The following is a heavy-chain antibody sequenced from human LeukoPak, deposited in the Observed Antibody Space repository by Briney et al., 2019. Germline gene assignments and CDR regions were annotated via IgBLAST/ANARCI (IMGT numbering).Heavy chain of an antibody. Sequence: SETLSLTCTVSGGSISSYYWSWIRQPPGEGLEWVGYIYYRGSTNYNPSLKSRVTISVDTSNNKFSLKLNSVTAADTAVYYCARQGRDYGDFDYWGQGTLVTVSS. V-gene: IGHV4-59*08. CDR1: GGSISSYY. D-gene: IGHD4-17*01. CDR2: IYYRGST. J-gene: IGHJ4*02. CDR3: ARQGRDYGDFDY.